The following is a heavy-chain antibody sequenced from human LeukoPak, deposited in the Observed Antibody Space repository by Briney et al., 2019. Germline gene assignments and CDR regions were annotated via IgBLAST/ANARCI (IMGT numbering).Heavy chain of an antibody. J-gene: IGHJ5*02. CDR1: GYTLSELS. D-gene: IGHD3-9*01. V-gene: IGHV1-24*01. CDR2: FDPEDGET. CDR3: ATARAFLTERDP. Sequence: GASVKVSCKVSGYTLSELSMHWVRQAPGKGLEWMGGFDPEDGETIYAQKFQGRVTMTEDTSTDTAYMELSSLRSEDTAVYYCATARAFLTERDPWGQGTLVTVSS.